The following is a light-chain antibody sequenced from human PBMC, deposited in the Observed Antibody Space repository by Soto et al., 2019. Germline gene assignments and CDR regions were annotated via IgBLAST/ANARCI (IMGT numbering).Light chain of an antibody. CDR1: RSDVGVYNY. Sequence: QSALTQPRSVSASPGQSVTLSCTGSRSDVGVYNYVSWYQQHPGKAPKLMIYDVSKRPSGVPGRFSGSKSGNTASLTISGLQAEDEADYYCCSYGGGYTPLVFGGWTKLTVL. CDR2: DVS. CDR3: CSYGGGYTPLV. J-gene: IGLJ2*01. V-gene: IGLV2-11*01.